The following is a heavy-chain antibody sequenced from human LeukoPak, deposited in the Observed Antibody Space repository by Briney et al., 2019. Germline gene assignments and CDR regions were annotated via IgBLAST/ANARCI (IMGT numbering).Heavy chain of an antibody. V-gene: IGHV3-73*01. D-gene: IGHD1-26*01. CDR3: TRDSGTYNWFDP. CDR2: IDKKDKGYATAT. J-gene: IGHJ5*02. CDR1: GFSFSGSA. Sequence: GGSLKLSCAASGFSFSGSAIHWVRQSSGKGLEWVGQIDKKDKGYATATAYAASVKGRFTISRDDSINTAYLQMKSLKTEDTALYYCTRDSGTYNWFDPWGQGTLVTVSS.